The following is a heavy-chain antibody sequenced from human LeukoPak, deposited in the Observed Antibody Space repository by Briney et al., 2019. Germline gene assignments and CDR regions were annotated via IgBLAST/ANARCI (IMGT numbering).Heavy chain of an antibody. J-gene: IGHJ4*02. V-gene: IGHV3-21*01. Sequence: PGGSLRLSCAASGFTFSSYGMNWVRQAPGKGLEWVSFISSSSSYIYYADSVKGRFTISRDNAKNSLYLQMNSLRAEDTAVYYCARDLRSSGYYAFDYWGQGNMVTVSS. CDR1: GFTFSSYG. CDR2: ISSSSSYI. D-gene: IGHD3-22*01. CDR3: ARDLRSSGYYAFDY.